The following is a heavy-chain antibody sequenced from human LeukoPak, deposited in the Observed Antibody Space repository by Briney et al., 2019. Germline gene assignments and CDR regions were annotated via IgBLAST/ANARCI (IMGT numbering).Heavy chain of an antibody. CDR3: ARDRINMMVLGHDSGLDF. V-gene: IGHV3-30*03. Sequence: PGRALSLSCVGSGFSVIEYGIHWVRQAAGKGLEWVAVVSYDGGHKYYADSVKGRFTISRDTSSDTVSLQMNSLRVEDTAVYYCARDRINMMVLGHDSGLDFWGQGTLVTVSS. J-gene: IGHJ4*02. D-gene: IGHD3-22*01. CDR2: VSYDGGHK. CDR1: GFSVIEYG.